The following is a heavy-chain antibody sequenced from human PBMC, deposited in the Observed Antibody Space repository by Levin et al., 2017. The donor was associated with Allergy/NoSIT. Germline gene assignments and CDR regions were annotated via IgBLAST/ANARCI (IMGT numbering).Heavy chain of an antibody. CDR2: IYSGGST. V-gene: IGHV3-53*01. J-gene: IGHJ6*02. D-gene: IGHD2-15*01. CDR3: ASIVEPNLTYGMDV. CDR1: GFTVSSNY. Sequence: GESLKISCAASGFTVSSNYMSWVRQAPGKGLEWVSVIYSGGSTYYADSVKGRFTISRDNSKNTLYLQMNSLRAEDTAVYYCASIVEPNLTYGMDVWGQGTTVTVSS.